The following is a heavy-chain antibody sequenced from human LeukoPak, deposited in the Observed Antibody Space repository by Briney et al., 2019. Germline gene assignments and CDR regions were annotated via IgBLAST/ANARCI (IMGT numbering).Heavy chain of an antibody. J-gene: IGHJ4*02. Sequence: GESLQISCQGSGYSFTSYWIGWVRQMAGKGLEWMGIIYPGDPDTRYSPSFQGQVTTSADKSISTAYLQWSLLKASDTAMYYCARPPRRHYDIVTGFYYWGQGTLVTVSS. CDR3: ARPPRRHYDIVTGFYY. CDR2: IYPGDPDT. D-gene: IGHD3-9*01. V-gene: IGHV5-51*01. CDR1: GYSFTSYW.